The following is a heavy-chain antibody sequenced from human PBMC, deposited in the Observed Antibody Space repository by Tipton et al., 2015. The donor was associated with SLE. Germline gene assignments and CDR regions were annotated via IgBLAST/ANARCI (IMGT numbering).Heavy chain of an antibody. Sequence: TLSLTCTVSGGSISSGGYYWSWIRQHPGKGLEWIGYIYYSGSTYYNPSLKSRVSISVDTSKNQFSLKLRSVTAADTAVYYCARGHIAAGRSALEYWGQGTLVSVSS. CDR1: GGSISSGGYY. CDR2: IYYSGST. V-gene: IGHV4-31*03. J-gene: IGHJ4*02. CDR3: ARGHIAAGRSALEY. D-gene: IGHD6-6*01.